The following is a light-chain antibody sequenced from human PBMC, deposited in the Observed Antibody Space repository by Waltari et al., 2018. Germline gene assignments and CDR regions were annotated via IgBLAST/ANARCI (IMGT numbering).Light chain of an antibody. V-gene: IGKV1-12*01. CDR2: GAS. Sequence: DIQMTHSPSSVSASVGDRVTITCRASQGIIKWLAWYQQKPGKVPQLLIYGASTLQSGVPSRFSGSGSGTDFALTISNLQPEDFATYYCQQANSLPLTFGGGTKVEIK. J-gene: IGKJ4*02. CDR1: QGIIKW. CDR3: QQANSLPLT.